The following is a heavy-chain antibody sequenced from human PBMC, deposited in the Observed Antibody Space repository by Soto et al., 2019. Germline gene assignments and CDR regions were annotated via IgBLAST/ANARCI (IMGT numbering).Heavy chain of an antibody. Sequence: GGSLRLSCAASGFTFSSYAMGWVRQAPGKGLEWVSAISGSGGSTFHADSVKRRLTISRDNSKNKLFLQMNSLRAEDTTVYYCAKDETYIVQSLDYWGQGTLVTVSS. CDR2: ISGSGGST. CDR3: AKDETYIVQSLDY. J-gene: IGHJ4*02. CDR1: GFTFSSYA. V-gene: IGHV3-23*01. D-gene: IGHD4-4*01.